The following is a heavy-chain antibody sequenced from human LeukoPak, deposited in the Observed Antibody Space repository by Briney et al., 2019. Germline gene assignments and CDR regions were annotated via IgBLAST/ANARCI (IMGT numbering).Heavy chain of an antibody. V-gene: IGHV3-7*01. Sequence: PGGSLRLSCAASGFTFRSHWMSWVRQAPVKVLEWVANIKQDGSEKNYVDSVKGRFTISRDNAKNSLYLQMNSLRAEDTAVYYCARDDHSGSYYVIWGQGTMVTVSS. CDR3: ARDDHSGSYYVI. CDR1: GFTFRSHW. J-gene: IGHJ3*02. CDR2: IKQDGSEK. D-gene: IGHD1-26*01.